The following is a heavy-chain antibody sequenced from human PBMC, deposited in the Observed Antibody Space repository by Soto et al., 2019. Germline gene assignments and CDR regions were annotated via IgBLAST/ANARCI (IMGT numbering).Heavy chain of an antibody. D-gene: IGHD6-25*01. Sequence: GASVKVSCKASGYTFTSYYMHWVRQAPGQGLEWMGIINPSGGSTSYAQKFQGRVTMTRDTSTSTVYMELSSLRSEDTAVYYCARARGIAAHRGVANPNKNWFDPWGQGTLVTVSS. CDR1: GYTFTSYY. CDR2: INPSGGST. J-gene: IGHJ5*02. V-gene: IGHV1-46*01. CDR3: ARARGIAAHRGVANPNKNWFDP.